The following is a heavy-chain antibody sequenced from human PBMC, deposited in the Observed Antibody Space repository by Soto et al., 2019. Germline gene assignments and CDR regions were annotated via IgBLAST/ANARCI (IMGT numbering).Heavy chain of an antibody. D-gene: IGHD1-20*01. Sequence: SETLSLTCTVSGGSISSYYWSWIRQPPGKGLEWIGYIYYSGSTNYNPSLKSRVTISVDTSKNQFSLKLSSVTAADTAVYYCARQRYNWNDFDYFDYWGQGTLVTVSS. CDR1: GGSISSYY. J-gene: IGHJ4*02. CDR2: IYYSGST. CDR3: ARQRYNWNDFDYFDY. V-gene: IGHV4-59*08.